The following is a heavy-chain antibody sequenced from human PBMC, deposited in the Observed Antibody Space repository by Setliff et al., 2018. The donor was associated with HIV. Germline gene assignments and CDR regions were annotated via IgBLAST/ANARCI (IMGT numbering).Heavy chain of an antibody. J-gene: IGHJ4*02. D-gene: IGHD3-22*01. CDR2: ISSSSSYI. CDR3: ARVVGAYYDSSGYYYSYYFDY. CDR1: GFTFSSYS. V-gene: IGHV3-21*01. Sequence: GESLTISCAASGFTFSSYSMNWVRQAPGKGLEWVSSISSSSSYIYYADSVKGRFTISRDNAKNSLYLQMNSLRAEDTAVYYCARVVGAYYDSSGYYYSYYFDYVGQGTLVTVSS.